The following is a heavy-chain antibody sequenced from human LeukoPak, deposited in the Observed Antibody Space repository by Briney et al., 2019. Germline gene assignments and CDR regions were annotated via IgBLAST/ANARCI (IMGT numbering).Heavy chain of an antibody. J-gene: IGHJ4*02. CDR3: ARHRAYSSSSPFDY. D-gene: IGHD6-6*01. Sequence: SETLSLTCTVSGASISSYYWSWIRQPPGKGLEWIGYISYSGSTNYNPSLKSRVTMFVDMSKNQFSLRLSSVTAADTAVYYCARHRAYSSSSPFDYWGQGTLVTVSS. CDR1: GASISSYY. CDR2: ISYSGST. V-gene: IGHV4-59*08.